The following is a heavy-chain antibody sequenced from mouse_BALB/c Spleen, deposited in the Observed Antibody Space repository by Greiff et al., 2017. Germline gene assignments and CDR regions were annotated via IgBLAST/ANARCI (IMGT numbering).Heavy chain of an antibody. J-gene: IGHJ2*01. CDR2: IDPENGNT. D-gene: IGHD4-1*01. V-gene: IGHV14-1*02. Sequence: EVKLQESGAELVRPGALVKLSCKASGFNIKDYYMHWVKQRPEQGLEWIGWIDPENGNTIYDPKFQGKASITADTSSNTAYLQLSSLTSEDTAVYYCVLGFDYWGQGTTLTVSS. CDR3: VLGFDY. CDR1: GFNIKDYY.